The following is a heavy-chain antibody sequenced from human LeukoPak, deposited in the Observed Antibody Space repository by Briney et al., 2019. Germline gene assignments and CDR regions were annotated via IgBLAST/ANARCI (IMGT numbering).Heavy chain of an antibody. D-gene: IGHD3-10*01. CDR3: ASMVGLWFGELSWFDP. Sequence: SETLSLTCTVSGGSISSYYWSWIRQPPGKGLEWIGYIYYSGSTNYNPSLKSRVTISVDTSKSQFSLKLSSVTAADTAVYYCASMVGLWFGELSWFDPWGQGTLVTVSS. J-gene: IGHJ5*02. V-gene: IGHV4-59*01. CDR2: IYYSGST. CDR1: GGSISSYY.